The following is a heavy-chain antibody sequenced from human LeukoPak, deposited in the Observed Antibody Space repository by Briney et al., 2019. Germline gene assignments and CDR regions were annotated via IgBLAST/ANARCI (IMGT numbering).Heavy chain of an antibody. CDR3: ARPETQYSSGLDGFDI. V-gene: IGHV3-74*01. Sequence: GGSLRLSCAASGFTFSTYWMHWVRQAPGKGLVWVSRINSDGSRTTYADSVKGRFTISRDNAKNTLYLQMNSLRTEDTAVYYCARPETQYSSGLDGFDIWGQGTVDPVSS. CDR1: GFTFSTYW. CDR2: INSDGSRT. J-gene: IGHJ3*02. D-gene: IGHD6-19*01.